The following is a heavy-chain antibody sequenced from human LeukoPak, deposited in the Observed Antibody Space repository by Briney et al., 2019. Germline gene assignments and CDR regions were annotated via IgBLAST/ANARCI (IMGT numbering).Heavy chain of an antibody. D-gene: IGHD3-3*01. V-gene: IGHV3-23*01. J-gene: IGHJ5*02. CDR3: AKRLRFLEWLFRFDP. Sequence: QSGGSLRLSCAASGFTFSSYAMSWVRQAPGKGLEWVSAISGSGGSTYYADSVKGRFTISRDNSKNTLYLQMNSLRAEDTAVYYCAKRLRFLEWLFRFDPWGQGTLVTVSS. CDR2: ISGSGGST. CDR1: GFTFSSYA.